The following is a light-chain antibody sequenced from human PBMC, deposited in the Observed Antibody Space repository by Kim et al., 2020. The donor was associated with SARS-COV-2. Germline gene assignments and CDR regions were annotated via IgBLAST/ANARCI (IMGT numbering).Light chain of an antibody. CDR3: QQYDTYPLT. V-gene: IGKV1-5*03. J-gene: IGKJ1*01. CDR2: EAS. Sequence: APVGDTVTITCRASQYITRRLAWYQQKPGKAPKVLISEASTLESGVPSTFSGSGSGTDFTLTISSLQPDDFATYYCQQYDTYPLTFGQGTKVDIK. CDR1: QYITRR.